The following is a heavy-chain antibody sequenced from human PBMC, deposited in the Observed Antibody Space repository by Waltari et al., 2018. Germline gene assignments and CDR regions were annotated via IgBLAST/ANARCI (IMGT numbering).Heavy chain of an antibody. V-gene: IGHV1-69*06. CDR3: ARDLRSWWAEYSSSSGWFDP. D-gene: IGHD6-6*01. CDR1: GGTFSSYA. J-gene: IGHJ5*02. Sequence: QVQLVQSGAEVKKPGSSVKVSCKASGGTFSSYAISWVRQAPGQGLEWMGGIIPIFGTANYAKKFQGGVTITADKATSTAYMELSSLRSETTAVYYCARDLRSWWAEYSSSSGWFDPWGQGTLVTVSS. CDR2: IIPIFGTA.